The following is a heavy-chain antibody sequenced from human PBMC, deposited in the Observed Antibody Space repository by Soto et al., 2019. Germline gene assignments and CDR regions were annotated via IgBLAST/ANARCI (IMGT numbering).Heavy chain of an antibody. D-gene: IGHD3-22*01. Sequence: GGSLRLSCAASGFTFSSYAMSWVRQAPGKGLEWVALIWSDESNKYYRDSVKGRFTISRDNSKNMLSLQMDSLTPEDTAVYYCVTEDESSGHAGTFHHWGQGTQVTVSS. CDR3: VTEDESSGHAGTFHH. J-gene: IGHJ1*01. CDR1: GFTFSSYA. CDR2: IWSDESNK. V-gene: IGHV3-30*02.